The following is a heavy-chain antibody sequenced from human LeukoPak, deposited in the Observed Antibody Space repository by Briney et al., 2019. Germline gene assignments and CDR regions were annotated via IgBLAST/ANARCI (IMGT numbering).Heavy chain of an antibody. J-gene: IGHJ5*02. D-gene: IGHD3-9*01. CDR3: ARHRTQILTGPNWFDP. Sequence: GESLKISCKGSGYSFTSYWIGWVRQMPGKGLEWMGIIYPGDSDTRYSPSFQGQVTISADKSISTAYLQWSSLKASDTAMYYCARHRTQILTGPNWFDPWGQGTLVTVSS. V-gene: IGHV5-51*01. CDR2: IYPGDSDT. CDR1: GYSFTSYW.